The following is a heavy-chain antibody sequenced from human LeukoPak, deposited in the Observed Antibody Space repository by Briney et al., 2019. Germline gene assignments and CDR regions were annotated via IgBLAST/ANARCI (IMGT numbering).Heavy chain of an antibody. Sequence: SETLSLTCAVYGGSFSGYYWSWIRQPPGKGLEWIGEINHSGSTNYNPSLKSRVTISVDTSQNQFSLKLSSVTAADTAVYYCARVNYDFWSGYYVGHYFDYWGQGTLVTVSS. CDR3: ARVNYDFWSGYYVGHYFDY. CDR1: GGSFSGYY. V-gene: IGHV4-34*01. D-gene: IGHD3-3*01. J-gene: IGHJ4*02. CDR2: INHSGST.